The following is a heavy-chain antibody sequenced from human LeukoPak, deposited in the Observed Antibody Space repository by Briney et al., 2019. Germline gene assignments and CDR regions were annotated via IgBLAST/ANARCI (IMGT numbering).Heavy chain of an antibody. Sequence: ASVKVSCKASGYTFTGYYMHWVRQAPGQGLEWMGWINPNSGGTNYAQKFQGRVTMTRDTSISTAYMELSRLRSDDTAVYYCARDDYGSGSYSTHYFDYWGQGTLVTVSS. V-gene: IGHV1-2*02. CDR2: INPNSGGT. CDR1: GYTFTGYY. D-gene: IGHD3-10*01. CDR3: ARDDYGSGSYSTHYFDY. J-gene: IGHJ4*02.